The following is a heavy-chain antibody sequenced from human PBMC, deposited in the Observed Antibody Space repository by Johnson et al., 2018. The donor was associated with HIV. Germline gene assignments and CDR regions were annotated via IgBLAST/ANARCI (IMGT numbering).Heavy chain of an antibody. V-gene: IGHV3-30*02. J-gene: IGHJ3*02. CDR3: AKGDYNFWSGDAFDI. CDR2: IRYDGSNK. Sequence: QVQLVESGGGVVQPGGSLRLCCAASGFTFSSYGMHWVRQAPGKGLEWVAFIRYDGSNKYYADSVKGRFTISRDNSKNTLYLQMNSLRAEDTAVYYCAKGDYNFWSGDAFDIWGQGTMVTVSS. D-gene: IGHD3-3*01. CDR1: GFTFSSYG.